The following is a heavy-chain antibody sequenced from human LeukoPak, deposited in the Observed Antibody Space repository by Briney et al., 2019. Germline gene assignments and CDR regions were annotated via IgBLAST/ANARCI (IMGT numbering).Heavy chain of an antibody. CDR1: GFTFSSYS. CDR3: ARDLRGQPYDY. J-gene: IGHJ4*02. CDR2: ISSSSSYI. D-gene: IGHD3-16*01. Sequence: GGSLRLSCAASGFTFSSYSMNWVRQAPGKGLEWVSSISSSSSYIYYADLVKGRFTISRDNAKNSLYLQMNSLRAEDTAVYYCARDLRGQPYDYWGQGTLVTVSS. V-gene: IGHV3-21*01.